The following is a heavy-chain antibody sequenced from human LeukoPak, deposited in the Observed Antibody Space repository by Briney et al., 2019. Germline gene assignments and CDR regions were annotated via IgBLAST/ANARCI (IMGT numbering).Heavy chain of an antibody. D-gene: IGHD6-13*01. Sequence: GGSLRLSCTASGFTFGDYAMSWFRQAPGKGLEWVGFIRSKAYGGTTEYAASVKGRFTISRDDSKSIAYLQMNSLKTEDTAVYYCTREAWYSSSWFRIAVADPSYYFDYWGQGTLVTVSS. CDR2: IRSKAYGGTT. V-gene: IGHV3-49*03. CDR1: GFTFGDYA. CDR3: TREAWYSSSWFRIAVADPSYYFDY. J-gene: IGHJ4*02.